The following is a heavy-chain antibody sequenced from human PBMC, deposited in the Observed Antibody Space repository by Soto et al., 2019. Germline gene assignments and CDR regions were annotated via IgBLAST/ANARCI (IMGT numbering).Heavy chain of an antibody. CDR3: ATLRSDAYNRHYYYGMDV. V-gene: IGHV4-4*02. Sequence: PSETLSLTCAVSGGSISSSNWWSWVRQPPVKGLEWIGEIYHSGITNYNPSLNSRVTISVDKSKNQFSLKLTSVTAADTAVYYCATLRSDAYNRHYYYGMDVWGQGTKVTVSS. D-gene: IGHD1-1*01. J-gene: IGHJ6*02. CDR2: IYHSGIT. CDR1: GGSISSSNW.